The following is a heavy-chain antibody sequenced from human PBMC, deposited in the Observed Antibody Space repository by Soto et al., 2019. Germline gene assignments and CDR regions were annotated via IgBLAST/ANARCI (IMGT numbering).Heavy chain of an antibody. D-gene: IGHD3-22*01. J-gene: IGHJ4*02. CDR2: INPNSGGT. CDR1: GYTFTGYY. CDR3: ARWGTYYYDSSGYYY. Sequence: VXCKASGYTFTGYYMHWVRQAPGQGLEWMGWINPNSGGTNYAQKFQGRVTMTRDTSISTAYMELSRLRSDDTAVYYCARWGTYYYDSSGYYYWGQGNLVTVSS. V-gene: IGHV1-2*02.